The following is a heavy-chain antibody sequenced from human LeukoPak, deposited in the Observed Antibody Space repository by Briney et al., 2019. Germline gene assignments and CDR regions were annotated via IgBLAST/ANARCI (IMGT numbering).Heavy chain of an antibody. CDR1: GPSFSRHG. Sequence: PGTSLRLSCTASGPSFSRHGMHSVRQAPGKGLEWLALIWFDGRETYYADSVKGRFTISRDNSRNTAHLQMDSLRVDDTAVYYCARLRGGDGYKGGSLDSWGQGTLVTVSS. J-gene: IGHJ4*02. D-gene: IGHD5-24*01. V-gene: IGHV3-33*01. CDR2: IWFDGRET. CDR3: ARLRGGDGYKGGSLDS.